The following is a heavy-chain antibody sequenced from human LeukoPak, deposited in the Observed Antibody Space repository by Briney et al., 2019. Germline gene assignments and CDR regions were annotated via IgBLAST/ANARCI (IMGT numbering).Heavy chain of an antibody. CDR1: GFTFSRYA. D-gene: IGHD5-18*01. V-gene: IGHV3-15*01. CDR2: VKTKTDGGTT. Sequence: PGGSLRLSCAASGFTFSRYAMSWVRQAPGKGLEWVGHVKTKTDGGTTDYAAPVKGRFTISRDDSKNTLYLQMNSLKTEDTAVYYCTTGTWIQLWLADYWGQGTLVTVSS. CDR3: TTGTWIQLWLADY. J-gene: IGHJ4*02.